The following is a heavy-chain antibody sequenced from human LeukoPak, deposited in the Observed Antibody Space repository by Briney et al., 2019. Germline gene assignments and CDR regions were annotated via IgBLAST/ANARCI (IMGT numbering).Heavy chain of an antibody. D-gene: IGHD1-26*01. CDR1: GFTFSSYS. J-gene: IGHJ4*02. Sequence: GGSLRLSCAASGFTFSSYSMHWVRQAPGKGLEWVAVISYDGSNKYYADAVKGRFTISRDTTKNTLYLQMNSLRAEDTAVYCCARDLSYAFDYWGQGTLVSVCS. CDR2: ISYDGSNK. V-gene: IGHV3-30*04. CDR3: ARDLSYAFDY.